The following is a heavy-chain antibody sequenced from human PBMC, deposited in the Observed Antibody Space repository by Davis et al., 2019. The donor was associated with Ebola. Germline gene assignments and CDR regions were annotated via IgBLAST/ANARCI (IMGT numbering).Heavy chain of an antibody. V-gene: IGHV1-69*13. J-gene: IGHJ6*04. CDR2: IIPIFDTT. CDR1: GYTFTNYA. CDR3: GAGRHPYGMDV. D-gene: IGHD6-19*01. Sequence: SVKVSCKAPGYTFTNYAMHWVRQAPGPGLEWMGGIIPIFDTTNYAQKFQGRVTITADESTSTAYMELSSLRYEDTAVYYCGAGRHPYGMDVWGKGTTVPVSS.